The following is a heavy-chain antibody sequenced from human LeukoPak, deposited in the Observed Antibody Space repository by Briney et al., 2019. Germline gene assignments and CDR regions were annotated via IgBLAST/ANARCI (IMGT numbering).Heavy chain of an antibody. V-gene: IGHV3-48*04. J-gene: IGHJ6*02. Sequence: GGSLRLSCAASGFTFSSYSMNWVRQAPGKGLEWVSYISSSSSTIYYADSVKGRFTISRDNAKNSLYLQMNSLRAEDTAVYYCASTPEPYCGGDCDNGMDVWGQGTTVTVSS. CDR1: GFTFSSYS. CDR2: ISSSSSTI. D-gene: IGHD2-21*02. CDR3: ASTPEPYCGGDCDNGMDV.